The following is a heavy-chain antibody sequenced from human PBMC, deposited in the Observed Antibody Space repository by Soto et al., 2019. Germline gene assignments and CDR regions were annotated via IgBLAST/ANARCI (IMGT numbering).Heavy chain of an antibody. CDR1: GFTFSSYG. Sequence: PGGSLRLSCAASGFTFSSYGMHWVRQAPGKGLEWVAVISYDGSNKYYADSVKGRFTISRDNSKNTLYLQMNSLRAEDTAVYYCAKLPIAVAGRGIDYWGQGTLVTVSS. CDR2: ISYDGSNK. CDR3: AKLPIAVAGRGIDY. V-gene: IGHV3-30*18. J-gene: IGHJ4*02. D-gene: IGHD6-19*01.